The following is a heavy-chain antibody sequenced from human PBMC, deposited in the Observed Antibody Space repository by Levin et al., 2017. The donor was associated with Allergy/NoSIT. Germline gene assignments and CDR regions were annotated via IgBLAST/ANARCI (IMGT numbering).Heavy chain of an antibody. J-gene: IGHJ3*02. CDR3: ARSLDQTGYDAFDI. CDR1: GYSFTSYW. V-gene: IGHV5-51*01. CDR2: IYPGDSDT. Sequence: EASVKVSCKGSGYSFTSYWIGWVRQMPGKGLEWMGIIYPGDSDTRYSPSFQGQVTISADKSISTAYLQWSSLKASDTALYYCARSLDQTGYDAFDIWGQGTMVTVSS. D-gene: IGHD7-27*01.